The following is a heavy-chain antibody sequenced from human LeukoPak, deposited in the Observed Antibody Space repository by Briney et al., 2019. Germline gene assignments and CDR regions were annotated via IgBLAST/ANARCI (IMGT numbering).Heavy chain of an antibody. Sequence: SETLSLTCAVYGGSFSGYYWSWIRQPPGKGLEWIGEINHSGSTNYNPSLKSRVTISVDTSKNQFSLKLSSVTAADTAVYYCVLVPAATKTDYWGQGTPVTVSS. CDR1: GGSFSGYY. D-gene: IGHD2-2*01. J-gene: IGHJ4*02. CDR3: VLVPAATKTDY. V-gene: IGHV4-34*01. CDR2: INHSGST.